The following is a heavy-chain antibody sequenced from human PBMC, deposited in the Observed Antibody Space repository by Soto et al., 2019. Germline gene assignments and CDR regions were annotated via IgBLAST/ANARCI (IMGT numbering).Heavy chain of an antibody. CDR2: IRWNSGSI. D-gene: IGHD4-17*01. CDR1: GFTFDDYA. V-gene: IGHV3-9*01. CDR3: AKDMGDYGNWFDP. Sequence: EVQLVESGGGLVQPGRSLRLSCAASGFTFDDYAMHWVRQAPGKGLEWVSGIRWNSGSIGYADSVKGRFTISRDNAKNSLYLLMNSLRAEDTALYYCAKDMGDYGNWFDPWGQGTLVTVSS. J-gene: IGHJ5*02.